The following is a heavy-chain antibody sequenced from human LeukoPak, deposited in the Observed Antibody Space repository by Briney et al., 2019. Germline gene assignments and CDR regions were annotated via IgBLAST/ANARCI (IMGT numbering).Heavy chain of an antibody. J-gene: IGHJ4*02. D-gene: IGHD3-22*01. CDR3: ARVTTGGYYNY. Sequence: PSQTLSLTCTVSGGSISSGSYYWSWIQQPAGKGLEWIGRIYTSGSTNYNPSLKSRVTISLDTSENHFSLKLSSVTAADTAVYYCARVTTGGYYNYWGQGTLVTVSS. CDR1: GGSISSGSYY. CDR2: IYTSGST. V-gene: IGHV4-61*02.